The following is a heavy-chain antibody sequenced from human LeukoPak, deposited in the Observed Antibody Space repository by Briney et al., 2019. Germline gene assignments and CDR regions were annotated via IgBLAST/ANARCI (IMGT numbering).Heavy chain of an antibody. J-gene: IGHJ4*02. CDR3: AKDRPPSNSGSYVRGSYYFDY. CDR2: ISGSGGST. D-gene: IGHD1-26*01. CDR1: GFTFSSYA. V-gene: IGHV3-23*01. Sequence: TGGSLRLSCAASGFTFSSYAMSWVRQAPGKGLEWVSAISGSGGSTYYADSVKGRFIISRDNSKNTLYLQMNSLRAEDTAVYYCAKDRPPSNSGSYVRGSYYFDYWGRGTLVTVSS.